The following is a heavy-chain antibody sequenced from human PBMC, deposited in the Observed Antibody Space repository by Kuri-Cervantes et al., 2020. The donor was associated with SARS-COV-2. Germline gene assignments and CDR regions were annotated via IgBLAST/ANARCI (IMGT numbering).Heavy chain of an antibody. J-gene: IGHJ6*02. CDR1: GGSFSGYY. Sequence: SETLSLTCAVYGGSFSGYYWSWIRQPPGKGLEWIGEINHSGSTNYNPSLKSRVTISVDTSKNQFSLKLSSVTAADTAVYYCARGDIVVVPAAISYYYYGMDVWSQGTTVTVSS. D-gene: IGHD2-2*01. CDR3: ARGDIVVVPAAISYYYYGMDV. V-gene: IGHV4-34*01. CDR2: INHSGST.